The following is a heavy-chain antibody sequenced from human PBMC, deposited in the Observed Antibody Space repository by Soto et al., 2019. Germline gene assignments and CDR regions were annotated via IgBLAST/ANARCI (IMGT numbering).Heavy chain of an antibody. Sequence: GGSLRLSCAASGFTFSSYAMSWVRQAPGKGLEWVSAISGSGGSTYYADSVKGRFTIPRDNSKNTLYLQMNSLRAEDTAVYYCAKDRIWYYDSSGHDAFDIWGQGTMVTVSS. CDR1: GFTFSSYA. J-gene: IGHJ3*02. CDR3: AKDRIWYYDSSGHDAFDI. V-gene: IGHV3-23*01. CDR2: ISGSGGST. D-gene: IGHD3-22*01.